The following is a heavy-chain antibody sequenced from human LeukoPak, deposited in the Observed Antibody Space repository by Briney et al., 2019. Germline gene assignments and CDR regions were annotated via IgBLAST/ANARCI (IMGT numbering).Heavy chain of an antibody. D-gene: IGHD6-19*01. V-gene: IGHV3-48*03. J-gene: IGHJ4*02. CDR2: ISSSGSNI. CDR1: GFTFSSYE. Sequence: PGXSLRXXCAASGFTFSSYEMNWVRQAPGKGLEWVSYISSSGSNIYYADSVKGRFTISRDNSKKKLYLQMNSLRDEDTAVYYCXXXXXXAVAGPTYFDYWGQGTLVTVSS. CDR3: XXXXXXAVAGPTYFDY.